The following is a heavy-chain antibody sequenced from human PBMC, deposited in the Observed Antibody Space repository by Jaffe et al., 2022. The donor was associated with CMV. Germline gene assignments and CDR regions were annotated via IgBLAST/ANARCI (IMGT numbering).Heavy chain of an antibody. D-gene: IGHD3-10*01. V-gene: IGHV3-33*01. Sequence: QVQLVESGGGVVQSGRSLRLSCAASGFTFSTYGIHWVRQAPGKGLEWVGSNKYYADSVKGRFTISRDNSKNTVFLQMNSLRGEDTAVYYCARVRRFGELRWWGEENTSQYYFDYWGQGTLVTVSS. J-gene: IGHJ4*02. CDR3: ARVRRFGELRWWGEENTSQYYFDY. CDR1: GFTFSTYG. CDR2: GSNK.